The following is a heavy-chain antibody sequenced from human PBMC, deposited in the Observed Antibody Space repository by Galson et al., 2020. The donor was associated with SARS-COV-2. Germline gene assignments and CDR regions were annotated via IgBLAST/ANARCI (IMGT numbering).Heavy chain of an antibody. D-gene: IGHD2-21*01. V-gene: IGHV4-39*07. CDR2: IYDSGTT. Sequence: SETLSLTCTLSGGPISSSSYYWRWIRKPPGKGLEWIGRIYDSGTTYYNPSLKSRVIISVDTSKNQFSLKLSSVTAADTAGYYCATRGVVIANATPDLDAFDIWGQGKMVTVSS. CDR1: GGPISSSSYY. CDR3: ATRGVVIANATPDLDAFDI. J-gene: IGHJ3*02.